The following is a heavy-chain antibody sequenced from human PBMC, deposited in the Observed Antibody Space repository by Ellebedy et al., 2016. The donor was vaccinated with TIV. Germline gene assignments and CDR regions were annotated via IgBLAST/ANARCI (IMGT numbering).Heavy chain of an antibody. J-gene: IGHJ6*02. V-gene: IGHV3-13*04. CDR1: GFTFSSYD. Sequence: GGSLRLXXAASGFTFSSYDMHWVRQATGKGLEWVSAIGTAGDTYYPGSVKGRFTISRENAKNSLYLQMNSLRAGDTAVYYCARARLRVVPVLDVGMDVWGQGTTVTVSS. CDR2: IGTAGDT. D-gene: IGHD2-2*01. CDR3: ARARLRVVPVLDVGMDV.